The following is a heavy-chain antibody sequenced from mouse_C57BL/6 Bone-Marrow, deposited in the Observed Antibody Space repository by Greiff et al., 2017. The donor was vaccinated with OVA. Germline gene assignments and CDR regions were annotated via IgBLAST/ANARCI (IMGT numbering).Heavy chain of an antibody. CDR2: INPNYGTT. CDR3: ARPRYYGSSYGYFDV. D-gene: IGHD1-1*01. V-gene: IGHV1-39*01. CDR1: GYSLTDYN. Sequence: EVQLQQSGPELVKPGDSVKITCKASGYSLTDYNMNWVKQSNGKSLEWIGVINPNYGTTSYNQKFKGKATLTVDQSSSTAYMQLNSLTSEDSAVYYCARPRYYGSSYGYFDVWGTGTTVTVSS. J-gene: IGHJ1*03.